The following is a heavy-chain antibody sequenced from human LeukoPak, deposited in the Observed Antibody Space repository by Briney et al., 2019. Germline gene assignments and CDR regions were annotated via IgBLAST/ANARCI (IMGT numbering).Heavy chain of an antibody. V-gene: IGHV1-2*02. CDR1: GYTFTGYY. D-gene: IGHD6-13*01. Sequence: ASVKVSCKASGYTFTGYYMHWVRQAPGQGLEWMGWINPNSGGTNYAQKFQGRVTITRDTSASTAYMELSSLRSEDTAVYYCARDGYSSSWYGEDAFDIWGQGTMDTVSS. CDR2: INPNSGGT. J-gene: IGHJ3*02. CDR3: ARDGYSSSWYGEDAFDI.